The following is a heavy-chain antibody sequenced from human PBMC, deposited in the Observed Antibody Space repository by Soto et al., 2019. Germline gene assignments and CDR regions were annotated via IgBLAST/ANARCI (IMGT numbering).Heavy chain of an antibody. D-gene: IGHD5-12*01. CDR2: INHSGRT. J-gene: IGHJ6*02. CDR3: ARRPGIVATIGRYYYYGMDV. V-gene: IGHV4-34*01. CDR1: GGSFSGYY. Sequence: PSETLSLTCAVYGGSFSGYYWSWIRQPPGKGLEWIGEINHSGRTNYNPSLKSRVTISVDTSKNQFSLKLSSVTAADTAVYYCARRPGIVATIGRYYYYGMDVWGQGTTVTVSS.